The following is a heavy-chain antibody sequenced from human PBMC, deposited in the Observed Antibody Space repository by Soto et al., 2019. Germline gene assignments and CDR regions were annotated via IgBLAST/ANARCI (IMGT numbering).Heavy chain of an antibody. J-gene: IGHJ3*02. CDR3: ARDPLGGGSWDDAFDI. CDR2: ISYDGSNK. Sequence: QVQLVESGGGVVQPGRSLRLSYAASGFTFSSYAMHWVRQAPGKGLEWVAVISYDGSNKYYADSVKGRFTISRDNSKNTLYLQMNSLRAEDTAVYYCARDPLGGGSWDDAFDIWGQGTMVTVSS. V-gene: IGHV3-30-3*01. D-gene: IGHD1-26*01. CDR1: GFTFSSYA.